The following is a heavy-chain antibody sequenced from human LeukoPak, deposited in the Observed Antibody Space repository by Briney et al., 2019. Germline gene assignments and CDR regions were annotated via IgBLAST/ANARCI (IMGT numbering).Heavy chain of an antibody. CDR2: ISIYTGNT. D-gene: IGHD2-21*02. J-gene: IGHJ4*02. Sequence: ASVKVSCKASGHTFNSYGISWVRQAPGQGLEWMGWISIYTGNTKYGEKFQGRAAMTRDTSTSTAYLEVRSLSSDDTAVYYCARVRGTALTAYPGYFDYWGQGTLVTVSS. V-gene: IGHV1-18*04. CDR3: ARVRGTALTAYPGYFDY. CDR1: GHTFNSYG.